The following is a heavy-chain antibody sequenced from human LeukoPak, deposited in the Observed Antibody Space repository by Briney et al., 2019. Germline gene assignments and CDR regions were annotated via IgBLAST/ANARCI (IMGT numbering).Heavy chain of an antibody. Sequence: GGSLRLSCAASGFTFSSYSMNWVRQAPGKGLEWVSAISGSGGSTYYADSVKGRFTISRDNSRNTLYLQMNSLRAEDTAVYYCARADHTVYDYWGQGTLVTVSS. CDR1: GFTFSSYS. D-gene: IGHD1-20*01. CDR2: ISGSGGST. J-gene: IGHJ4*02. V-gene: IGHV3-23*01. CDR3: ARADHTVYDY.